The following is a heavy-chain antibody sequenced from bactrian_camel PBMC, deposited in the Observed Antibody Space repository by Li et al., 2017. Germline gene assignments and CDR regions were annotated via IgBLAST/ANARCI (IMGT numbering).Heavy chain of an antibody. D-gene: IGHD4*01. CDR3: AADHARHTIATMTLGFDY. CDR2: TIDSDGRP. J-gene: IGHJ4*01. Sequence: VQLVESGGGSVQAGGSLRLSCAASESTYNYYCMAWFRQVAGKEREGVATIDSDGRPRYADSVKVRFTISKDNAKNTLYLQMNSLKPEDTGMYVCAADHARHTIATMTLGFDYLGQGTQVTVS. CDR1: ESTYNYYC. V-gene: IGHV3S63*01.